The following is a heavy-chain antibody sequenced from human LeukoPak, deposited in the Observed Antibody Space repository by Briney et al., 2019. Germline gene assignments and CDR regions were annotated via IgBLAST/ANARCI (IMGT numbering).Heavy chain of an antibody. D-gene: IGHD5-24*01. CDR3: ARVWAARWLQLPFL. CDR2: IKQDGSEK. V-gene: IGHV3-7*01. CDR1: GFTFSSYW. J-gene: IGHJ4*02. Sequence: GGSLRLSCAASGFTFSSYWMSWVRQAPGKGLEWVANIKQDGSEKYYVDSVKGRFTISRDNAKNSLYLQMNSLRAEDTAVYYCARVWAARWLQLPFLWGQGTLVTVSS.